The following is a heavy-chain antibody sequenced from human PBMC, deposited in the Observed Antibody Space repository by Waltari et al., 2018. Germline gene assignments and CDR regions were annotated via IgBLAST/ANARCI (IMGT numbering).Heavy chain of an antibody. CDR3: ARVMRGYSYGYVDY. V-gene: IGHV4-34*01. CDR2: INQSGST. D-gene: IGHD5-18*01. CDR1: GGSFSGYY. Sequence: QVQLQQWGAGLFKPSETLSLTCAVYGGSFSGYYWSWIRQPPGKGLEWIGEINQSGSTNYNPSLKSRVTISVDTSKNQFSLKLSSVTAADTAVYYCARVMRGYSYGYVDYWGQGTLVTVSS. J-gene: IGHJ4*02.